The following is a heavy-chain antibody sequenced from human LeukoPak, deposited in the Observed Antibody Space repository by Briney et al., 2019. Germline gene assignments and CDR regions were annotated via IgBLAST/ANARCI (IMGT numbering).Heavy chain of an antibody. Sequence: GESLKISCKGSGYSFTSYWIGWVRQMPGKGLEWMGIIYPGDSDTRYSPSFQGQVTISADKSISTAYLQWSSLKASDTAMYYCARQNYYDSSDYYQTDYWGQGTLVTVSS. D-gene: IGHD3-22*01. CDR3: ARQNYYDSSDYYQTDY. CDR1: GYSFTSYW. J-gene: IGHJ4*02. CDR2: IYPGDSDT. V-gene: IGHV5-51*01.